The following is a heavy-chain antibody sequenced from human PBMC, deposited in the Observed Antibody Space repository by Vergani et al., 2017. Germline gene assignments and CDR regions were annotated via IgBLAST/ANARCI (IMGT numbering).Heavy chain of an antibody. Sequence: QVQLVQSGAEVKKPGSSVKVSCKASGGTFSSYAISWVRQAPGQGLEWMGGIIPIFGTANYAQKFQGRVTITADESTSTAYMELSSLRSEDTAVFYCARRGMPSYYDFWSGPCDPWGQGTLVTVSS. V-gene: IGHV1-69*13. CDR3: ARRGMPSYYDFWSGPCDP. CDR1: GGTFSSYA. CDR2: IIPIFGTA. D-gene: IGHD3-3*01. J-gene: IGHJ5*02.